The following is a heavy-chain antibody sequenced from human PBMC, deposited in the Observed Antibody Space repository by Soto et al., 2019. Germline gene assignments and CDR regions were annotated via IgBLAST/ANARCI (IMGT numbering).Heavy chain of an antibody. CDR3: AKDLDRIAVADDY. CDR1: GFTFSSYG. Sequence: GGSLRLSCAASGFTFSSYGMHWVRQAPGKGLEWVAVISYDGSNKYYADSVKGRFTISRDNSKNTLYLQMNSLRAEDTAVYYCAKDLDRIAVADDYWGQGTLVTVSS. V-gene: IGHV3-30*18. D-gene: IGHD6-19*01. CDR2: ISYDGSNK. J-gene: IGHJ4*02.